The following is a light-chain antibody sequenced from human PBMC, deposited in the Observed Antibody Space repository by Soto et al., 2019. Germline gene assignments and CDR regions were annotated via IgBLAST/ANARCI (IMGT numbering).Light chain of an antibody. CDR1: QSVGIK. Sequence: EIVMTQSPATLSVSPGERATLSCRASQSVGIKVTWYQQKPGQAPRLLMSGPSTRATGIPDRFSGSGSGTDFTLTISRLEPEDFASYYCLQHDSYPLTFGGGTKVDIK. CDR3: LQHDSYPLT. V-gene: IGKV3-15*01. CDR2: GPS. J-gene: IGKJ4*01.